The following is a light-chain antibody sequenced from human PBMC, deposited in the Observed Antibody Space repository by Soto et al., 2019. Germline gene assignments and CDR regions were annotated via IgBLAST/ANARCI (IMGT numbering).Light chain of an antibody. CDR1: QTISTF. CDR2: RAS. CDR3: QHSYSSPPWT. V-gene: IGKV1-39*01. J-gene: IGKJ1*01. Sequence: DIQMTQSPASLSASVGDRVTISSRASQTISTFLNWYQQKPGTAPRLLIYRASSVQSGVPPRFSGSGSGRDFTLTISSLRPEDIATYFCQHSYSSPPWTFGQGTKVEV.